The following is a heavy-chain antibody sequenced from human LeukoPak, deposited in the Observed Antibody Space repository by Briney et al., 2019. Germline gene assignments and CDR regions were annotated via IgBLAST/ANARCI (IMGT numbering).Heavy chain of an antibody. Sequence: GGSLRLSCSASGFTFSSYAMHWVRQAPGKGLEYVSAISSYGSSTYYTDSVKGRFTISRDNSKNTQYLQMSSLRAEDTAVYYCARGGYFDWLLYYWGQGTLVTVSS. D-gene: IGHD3-9*01. J-gene: IGHJ4*02. CDR2: ISSYGSST. V-gene: IGHV3-64D*06. CDR3: ARGGYFDWLLYY. CDR1: GFTFSSYA.